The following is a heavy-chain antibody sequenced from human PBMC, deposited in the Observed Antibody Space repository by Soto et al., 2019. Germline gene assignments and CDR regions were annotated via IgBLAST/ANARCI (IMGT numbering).Heavy chain of an antibody. J-gene: IGHJ4*02. V-gene: IGHV1-58*01. D-gene: IGHD2-2*01. CDR3: AAAAVPATAFFDY. CDR1: GFTFTSSA. CDR2: MVVGSGNT. Sequence: SVKVSCKASGFTFTSSAVQWVRQARGQRLEWIGWMVVGSGNTNYAQKFQERVTITRDMSTSTAYMELSSLRSEDTAVYYCAAAAVPATAFFDYWGQGTLVTVSS.